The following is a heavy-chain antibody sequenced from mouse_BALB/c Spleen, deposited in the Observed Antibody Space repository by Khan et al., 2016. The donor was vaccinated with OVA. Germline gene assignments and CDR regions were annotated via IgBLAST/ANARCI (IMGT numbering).Heavy chain of an antibody. Sequence: EVKVEESGGGLVQPGGSMKLSCVASGFTFSNYWMNWVRQSPEKGLEWVAEIRLKSADYVTHYAESVIGRFTISRDDSKISVYLQMNNLRAEDTGIYYCWRRIWGQGTTLTVSS. CDR2: IRLKSADYVT. V-gene: IGHV6-6*02. CDR3: WRRI. J-gene: IGHJ2*01. CDR1: GFTFSNYW.